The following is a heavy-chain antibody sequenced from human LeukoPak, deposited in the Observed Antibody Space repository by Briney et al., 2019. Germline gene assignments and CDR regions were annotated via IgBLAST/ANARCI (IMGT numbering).Heavy chain of an antibody. Sequence: SVKVSCKASGGTFSSYAISWVRQAPGQGLEWMGRIIPILGIANYAQKFQGRVTITADKSTSTAYMELSSLRAEDTAVHYCARDRGYFYDSSGYYLFDYWGQGTLVTVSS. V-gene: IGHV1-69*04. CDR2: IIPILGIA. J-gene: IGHJ4*02. CDR1: GGTFSSYA. D-gene: IGHD3-22*01. CDR3: ARDRGYFYDSSGYYLFDY.